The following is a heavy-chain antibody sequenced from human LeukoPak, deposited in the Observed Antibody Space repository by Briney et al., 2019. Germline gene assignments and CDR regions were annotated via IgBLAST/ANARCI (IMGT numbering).Heavy chain of an antibody. D-gene: IGHD2-21*01. V-gene: IGHV3-30*02. CDR1: GFTFSSYG. Sequence: PGGSLRLSCAASGFTFSSYGMHWVRQAPGKGLEWVAFIRYDGSNKYYADSVKGRFTISRDNSKNTLYLQMNSLRAEDTAVYYCAKRPCGGDCYWGWALDYWGQGTLVTVSS. CDR2: IRYDGSNK. CDR3: AKRPCGGDCYWGWALDY. J-gene: IGHJ4*02.